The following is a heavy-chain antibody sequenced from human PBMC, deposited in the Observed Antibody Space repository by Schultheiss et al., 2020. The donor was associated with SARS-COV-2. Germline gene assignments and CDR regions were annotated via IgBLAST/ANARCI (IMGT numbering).Heavy chain of an antibody. CDR2: IYYSGRT. CDR1: GGSISSGGYY. J-gene: IGHJ6*03. D-gene: IGHD2-2*01. Sequence: SETLSLTCTVSGGSISSGGYYWSWIRQHPGKGLEWIGYIYYSGRTFYNPSLKSRVIISVDTSKSHFSLRLSSVTAADTAVYYCARVRYQLPYYYYYYMDVWGKGTTVTVSS. CDR3: ARVRYQLPYYYYYYMDV. V-gene: IGHV4-31*03.